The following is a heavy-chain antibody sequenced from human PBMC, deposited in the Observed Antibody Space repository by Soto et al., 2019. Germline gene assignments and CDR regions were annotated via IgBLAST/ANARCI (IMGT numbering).Heavy chain of an antibody. V-gene: IGHV3-23*01. CDR2: ISGSGGST. Sequence: GESLKISCAASGFTFSSYAMSWVRQAPGKGLEWVSAISGSGGSTYYADSVKGRFTISRDNSKNTLYLQMNSLRAEDTAVYYCAINPQKYCSGGSCYSDFDYWGQGTLVTVSS. CDR3: AINPQKYCSGGSCYSDFDY. CDR1: GFTFSSYA. D-gene: IGHD2-15*01. J-gene: IGHJ4*02.